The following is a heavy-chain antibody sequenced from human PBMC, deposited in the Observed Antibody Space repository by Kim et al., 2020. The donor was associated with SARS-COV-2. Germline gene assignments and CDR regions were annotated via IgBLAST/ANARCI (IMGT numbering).Heavy chain of an antibody. J-gene: IGHJ4*02. V-gene: IGHV3-74*01. D-gene: IGHD3-10*01. CDR3: AREEAPLWSYYGSGVDY. Sequence: GKGRFTSSRDKAKNTLYLQMNSLRAEDTAVYYCAREEAPLWSYYGSGVDYWGQGTLVTVSS.